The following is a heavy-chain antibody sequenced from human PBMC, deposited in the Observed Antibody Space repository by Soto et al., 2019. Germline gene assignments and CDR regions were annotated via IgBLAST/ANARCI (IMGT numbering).Heavy chain of an antibody. CDR2: IIPILGIA. D-gene: IGHD3-22*01. V-gene: IGHV1-69*02. CDR1: GGTFSSYT. CDR3: AADYYDSSGYYSAFDY. J-gene: IGHJ4*01. Sequence: SVKVSCKASGGTFSSYTISWVRQAPGQGLEWMGRIIPILGIANYAQKFQERVTITRDMSTSTAYMELSSLRSEDTAVYYCAADYYDSSGYYSAFDYWG.